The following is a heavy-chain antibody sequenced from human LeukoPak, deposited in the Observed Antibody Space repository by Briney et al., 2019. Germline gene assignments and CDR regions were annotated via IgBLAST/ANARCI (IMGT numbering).Heavy chain of an antibody. J-gene: IGHJ5*02. CDR2: IYYSGST. CDR1: GGSISSSAYF. D-gene: IGHD6-19*01. V-gene: IGHV4-39*07. Sequence: SETLSLTCSVSGGSISSSAYFWGWIRQPPGKGLEWIGTIYYSGSTNYNPSLKSRVTISVDTSKNQFSLKLSSVTAADTAVYYCARDYSGYSSGWFDPWGQGTLVTVSS. CDR3: ARDYSGYSSGWFDP.